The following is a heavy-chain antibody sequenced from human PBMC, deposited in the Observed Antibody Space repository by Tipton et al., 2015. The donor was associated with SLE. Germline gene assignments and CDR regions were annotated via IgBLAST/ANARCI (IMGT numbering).Heavy chain of an antibody. CDR3: ANFEKTTDFYLDS. J-gene: IGHJ4*02. CDR1: GFTFSSYA. Sequence: QLVQSGGGLIQSGGSLRLSCATSGFTFSSYALSWVRRAPGKGLEWVSAISGGGGSTYYADFVKGRFSISIDKSKKTLFLQMNSLRVDDTATYYCANFEKTTDFYLDSWGQGTLVSVSS. V-gene: IGHV3-23*04. CDR2: ISGGGGST. D-gene: IGHD1/OR15-1a*01.